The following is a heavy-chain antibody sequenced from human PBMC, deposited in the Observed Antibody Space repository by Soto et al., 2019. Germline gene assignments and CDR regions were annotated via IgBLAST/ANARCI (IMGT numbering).Heavy chain of an antibody. CDR3: AKDGGDVLTGYYPDY. Sequence: GGSLRLSCAASGFPFSNYAMTWVRQAPGKGLEWVSALSGSGVSTYYADSVMGRFTISRDNSKNTLYLQMNSLRAEDTAVYHCAKDGGDVLTGYYPDYWAQGTLVTVSS. V-gene: IGHV3-23*01. D-gene: IGHD3-9*01. CDR1: GFPFSNYA. CDR2: LSGSGVST. J-gene: IGHJ4*02.